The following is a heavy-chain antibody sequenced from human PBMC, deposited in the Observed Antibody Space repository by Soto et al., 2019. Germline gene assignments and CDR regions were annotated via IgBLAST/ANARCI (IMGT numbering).Heavy chain of an antibody. V-gene: IGHV3-23*01. CDR3: AKHITIFGVALGYFDY. Sequence: GGSLRLSCAASGFTFSSYAMSWVRQAPGKGLEWVSAISGSGGSTYYADSVKGRFTISRDNSKNTLYLQMNSLRAEDTAVYYCAKHITIFGVALGYFDYWGQGTLVTVSS. J-gene: IGHJ4*02. CDR1: GFTFSSYA. D-gene: IGHD3-3*01. CDR2: ISGSGGST.